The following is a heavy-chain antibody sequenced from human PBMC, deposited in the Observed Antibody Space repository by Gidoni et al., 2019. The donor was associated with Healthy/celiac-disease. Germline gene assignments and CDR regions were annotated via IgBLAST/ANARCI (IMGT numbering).Heavy chain of an antibody. CDR2: IYYSGST. J-gene: IGHJ4*02. CDR3: ARGRGSGPEDFDY. CDR1: GGSVSSGSYY. D-gene: IGHD6-19*01. Sequence: QVQLQESGPGLVKPSETLSLTCTVSGGSVSSGSYYWSWIRQPPGKGLEWIGYIYYSGSTNYNPSLKSRVTISVDTSKNQFSLKLSSVTAADTAVYYCARGRGSGPEDFDYWGQGTLVTVSS. V-gene: IGHV4-61*01.